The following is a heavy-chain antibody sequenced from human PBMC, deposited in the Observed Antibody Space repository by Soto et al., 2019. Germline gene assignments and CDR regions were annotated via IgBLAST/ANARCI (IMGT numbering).Heavy chain of an antibody. J-gene: IGHJ3*02. CDR2: ISAYNGNT. Sequence: VKLSCKASGYTFTSDGISWVRQDPGQGLEWMGWISAYNGNTNYAQKLQGRVTMTTDTSTSTAYMELRSLRSDDTAVYYCARGSGITMIVVAYDAFDIWGQGTMVTVSS. D-gene: IGHD3-22*01. V-gene: IGHV1-18*04. CDR1: GYTFTSDG. CDR3: ARGSGITMIVVAYDAFDI.